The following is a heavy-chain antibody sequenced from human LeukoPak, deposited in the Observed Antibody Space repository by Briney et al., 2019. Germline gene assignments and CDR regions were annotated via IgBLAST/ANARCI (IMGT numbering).Heavy chain of an antibody. CDR1: GGSINTPNYY. CDR2: IFYSGGT. J-gene: IGHJ3*02. D-gene: IGHD6-19*01. V-gene: IGHV4-39*06. CDR3: ARDQALGYGWPTVLAIDI. Sequence: SETLSLTCTVSGGSINTPNYYWRWIRQTPGKGLEWIGNIFYSGGTYYSPSLTSRVPISLDTSRNQFPLKLNSVTAADTAVYYCARDQALGYGWPTVLAIDIWGQGTMVTVSS.